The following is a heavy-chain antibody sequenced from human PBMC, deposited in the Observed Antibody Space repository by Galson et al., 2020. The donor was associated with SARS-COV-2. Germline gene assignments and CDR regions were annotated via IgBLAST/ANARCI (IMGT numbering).Heavy chain of an antibody. CDR3: AGRVAGAGSLHI. D-gene: IGHD6-13*01. J-gene: IGHJ3*02. CDR2: TYYRSQWST. V-gene: IGHV6-1*01. CDR1: GDRVSNNSAA. Sequence: SQTLSLTCAISGDRVSNNSAAWNWIRQSQSRGLEWLGRTYYRSQWSTDYAVSVKSRITINPDTSKNQFSLQLNSVTPEDTAIYYCAGRVAGAGSLHIWGQGTMVIVSS.